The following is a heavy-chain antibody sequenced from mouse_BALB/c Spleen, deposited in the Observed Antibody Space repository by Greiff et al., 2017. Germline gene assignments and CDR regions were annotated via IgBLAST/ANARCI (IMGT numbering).Heavy chain of an antibody. V-gene: IGHV1S81*02. CDR1: GYTFTSYW. CDR2: INPSNGRT. Sequence: QVQLQQPGAELVKPGASVKLSCKASGYTFTSYWMHWVKQRPGQGLEWIGEINPSNGRTNYNEKFKSKATLTVDKSSSTAYMQLSSLTSEDSAVYYCARAAMDNRGQGNSVTVSS. CDR3: ARAAMDN. J-gene: IGHJ4*01.